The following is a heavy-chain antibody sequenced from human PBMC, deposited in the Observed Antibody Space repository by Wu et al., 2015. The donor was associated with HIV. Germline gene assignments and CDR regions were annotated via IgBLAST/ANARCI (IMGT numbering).Heavy chain of an antibody. CDR3: ARGPSDYCSSTSCFSYYYMDV. V-gene: IGHV1-46*03. J-gene: IGHJ6*03. CDR1: GYTFTSYY. D-gene: IGHD2-2*01. Sequence: QVQLVQSGAEVKKPGASVKVSCKASGYTFTSYYMHWVRQAPGQGLEWMGLINPSTGITNYAQKFQGRVTMTTDTSTSTVYMELSSLRSEDTAVYYCARGPSDYCSSTSCFSYYYMDVWGTGTTVTVSS. CDR2: INPSTGIT.